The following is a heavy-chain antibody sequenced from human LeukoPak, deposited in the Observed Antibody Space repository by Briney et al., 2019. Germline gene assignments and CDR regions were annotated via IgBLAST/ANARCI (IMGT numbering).Heavy chain of an antibody. D-gene: IGHD3-10*01. J-gene: IGHJ6*03. CDR3: ARLSAYYYGSYFYYYMDV. CDR1: GFSFSSYW. Sequence: GGSLRLSCEGSGFSFSSYWMTWVRQLPGKGPEWVANIRQDESERYFTDSVKGRFTISRDNAKKSVYLHMSSLRAEDTALYYCARLSAYYYGSYFYYYMDVWGKGTTVTVSS. CDR2: IRQDESER. V-gene: IGHV3-7*01.